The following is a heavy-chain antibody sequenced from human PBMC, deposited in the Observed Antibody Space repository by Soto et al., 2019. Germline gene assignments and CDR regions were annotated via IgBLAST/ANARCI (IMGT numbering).Heavy chain of an antibody. J-gene: IGHJ5*02. Sequence: PSGTLCLTCTVSGGSISRYYWSWIRQPPGKGLEWIGNIYSSGTANHNPSLKSRVTISVDTSKNQVSLRLTSVTAADTALYYCARSHSVLPWFDPWGQGNLVTVFS. CDR3: ARSHSVLPWFDP. CDR2: IYSSGTA. D-gene: IGHD4-4*01. V-gene: IGHV4-59*01. CDR1: GGSISRYY.